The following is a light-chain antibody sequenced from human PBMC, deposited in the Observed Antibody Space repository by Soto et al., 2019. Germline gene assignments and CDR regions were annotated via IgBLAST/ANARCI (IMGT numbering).Light chain of an antibody. CDR2: DVT. V-gene: IGLV2-11*01. Sequence: QSVLTQPRSVSESPGQPVTISCAGTSSDVGGYDAVSWYQQHPGKAPKLIIYDVTKRPSGVPDRFSGSKSGNTASLTISGLQAEDEADYHCFAHAGSTYVFGTGTKLTVL. CDR3: FAHAGSTYV. J-gene: IGLJ1*01. CDR1: SSDVGGYDA.